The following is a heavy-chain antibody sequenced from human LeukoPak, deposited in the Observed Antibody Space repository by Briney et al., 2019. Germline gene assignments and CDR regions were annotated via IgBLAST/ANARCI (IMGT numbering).Heavy chain of an antibody. Sequence: SETLSLTCTVSGYSISSGYYWGWIRQPPGKGLEWIGSIYHSGSTYYNPSLKSRVTISVDTSKNQFSLKLSSVTAADTAVYYCARDAVVVAATAFDYWGQGTLVTVSS. CDR3: ARDAVVVAATAFDY. V-gene: IGHV4-38-2*02. CDR2: IYHSGST. CDR1: GYSISSGYY. J-gene: IGHJ4*02. D-gene: IGHD2-15*01.